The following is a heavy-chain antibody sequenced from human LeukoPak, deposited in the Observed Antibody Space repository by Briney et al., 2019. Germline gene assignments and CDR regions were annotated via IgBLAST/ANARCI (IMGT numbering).Heavy chain of an antibody. V-gene: IGHV4-39*01. CDR3: ARQYGSGSAYTPVVDL. Sequence: PGGSLRLSCAASGFTFSSYSMNWVRQPPGKGLEWIGSIYYSGSTYYNPSLKSRVTISVDTSKNQFSLKLSSLTAAETAVYYCARQYGSGSAYTPVVDLWGQGTLVTVSS. D-gene: IGHD3-10*01. J-gene: IGHJ4*02. CDR2: IYYSGST. CDR1: GFTFSSYSMN.